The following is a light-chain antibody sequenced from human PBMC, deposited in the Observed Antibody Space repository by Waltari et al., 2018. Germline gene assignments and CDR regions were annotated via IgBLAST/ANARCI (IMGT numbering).Light chain of an antibody. CDR3: QQYYTVSRT. J-gene: IGKJ1*01. V-gene: IGKV4-1*01. CDR1: ATILFNFNNKNY. CDR2: WAS. Sequence: DIVMTQSPDSLAVPLGERATINCKSSATILFNFNNKNYLAWYPQKAGQPPKLLVYWASTRESGVPDRFSGSGSGTDFTLTISSLQAEDVAVYYCQQYYTVSRTFGQGTRVEIK.